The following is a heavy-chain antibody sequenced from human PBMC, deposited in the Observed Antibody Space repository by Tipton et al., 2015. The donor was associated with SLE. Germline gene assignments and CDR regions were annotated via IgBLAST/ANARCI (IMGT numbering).Heavy chain of an antibody. D-gene: IGHD3-22*01. CDR2: MSYGEPT. CDR3: RVKARDYYYMDV. Sequence: TLSLTCAVSDYSITSSNWWGWIRQSPGKGLEWIGYMSYGEPTYYNPSLMSRVTISLDTSKNQFSLRLSSVTAADTAVYFCRVKARDYYYMDVWGKGTTVTVSS. J-gene: IGHJ6*03. V-gene: IGHV4-28*01. CDR1: DYSITSSNW.